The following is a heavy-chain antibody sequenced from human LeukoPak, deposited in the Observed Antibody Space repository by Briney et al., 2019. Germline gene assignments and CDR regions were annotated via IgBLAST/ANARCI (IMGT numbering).Heavy chain of an antibody. CDR2: IYHSGST. V-gene: IGHV4-30-2*01. D-gene: IGHD6-13*01. CDR1: GGSISSGGYY. CDR3: ARGIGEYSSSFGYNWFDP. J-gene: IGHJ5*02. Sequence: SQTLSLTCTVSGGSISSGGYYWSWIRQPPGKGLEWIGYIYHSGSTYYNPSLKSRVTISVDRSKNQFSLKLSSVTAADTAVYYCARGIGEYSSSFGYNWFDPWGQGTLVTVSS.